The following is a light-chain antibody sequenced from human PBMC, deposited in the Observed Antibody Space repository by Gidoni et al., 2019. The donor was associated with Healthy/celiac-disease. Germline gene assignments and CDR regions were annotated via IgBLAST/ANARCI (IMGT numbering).Light chain of an antibody. J-gene: IGLJ3*02. CDR2: INSDGRH. CDR1: SWHSSYA. CDR3: QTWGTGIRV. V-gene: IGLV4-69*01. Sequence: QLVLTQSPSASASLGASVKLTCTLSSWHSSYAIAWHQQQPEKGPRYLMKINSDGRHSKGDGVPDRFSGSSSGAERYLTIASLQSEDEADYYCQTWGTGIRVFGGGTKVTVL.